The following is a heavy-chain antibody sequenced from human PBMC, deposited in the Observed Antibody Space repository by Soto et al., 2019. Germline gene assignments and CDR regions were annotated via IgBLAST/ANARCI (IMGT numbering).Heavy chain of an antibody. J-gene: IGHJ3*02. Sequence: GGSLRLSCAASGFTFSSYSMNWVRQAPGKGLEWVSSISSSSSYIYYADSVKGRFTIARDNAKNSLYLQMNSLIAEDTAVYYCARDGCSSTSCSSDAFDIWGQGTMVTVSS. V-gene: IGHV3-21*01. CDR3: ARDGCSSTSCSSDAFDI. CDR2: ISSSSSYI. D-gene: IGHD2-2*01. CDR1: GFTFSSYS.